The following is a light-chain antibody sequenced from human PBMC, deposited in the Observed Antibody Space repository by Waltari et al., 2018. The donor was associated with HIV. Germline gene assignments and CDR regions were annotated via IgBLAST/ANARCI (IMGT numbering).Light chain of an antibody. CDR2: CAS. J-gene: IGKJ2*01. Sequence: EIVVIQYPDSLSVPLGEKATVFCKASHSLLDPSTNDTYLAWYQQKAGQSPRLLIYCASVRASGVPDRFIASGSGTDFTLTITNVQPEDSAIYFCQQHLSTPFTFAQGTKVEI. V-gene: IGKV4-1*01. CDR1: HSLLDPSTNDTY. CDR3: QQHLSTPFT.